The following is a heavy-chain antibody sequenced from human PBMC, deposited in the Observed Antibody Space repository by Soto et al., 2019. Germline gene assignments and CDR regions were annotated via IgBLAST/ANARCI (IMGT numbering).Heavy chain of an antibody. CDR3: ARASPYQLLDY. D-gene: IGHD2-2*01. J-gene: IGHJ4*02. CDR2: IYYSGST. Sequence: QVQLQESGPGLVKPSETLSLTCTVSGGSVSSGSYYWSWIRQPPGKGLEWIGYIYYSGSTNYNPSLKSRVTISVDTSKNQFSLKLSSVTAADTAVYSGARASPYQLLDYWGQGTLVTVSS. CDR1: GGSVSSGSYY. V-gene: IGHV4-61*01.